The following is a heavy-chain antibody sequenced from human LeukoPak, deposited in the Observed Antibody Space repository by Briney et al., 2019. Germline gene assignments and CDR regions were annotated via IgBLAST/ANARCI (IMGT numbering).Heavy chain of an antibody. Sequence: SETLSLTCAVYGGSFSGYYWSWIRQPPGKGLEWIGEINHSGSTNYNPSLKSRVTMSVDTSKNQFSLKLSSVTAADTAVYYCARVQSCSSTSCYPSYYYYMDVWGKGTTVTVSS. CDR3: ARVQSCSSTSCYPSYYYYMDV. CDR2: INHSGST. J-gene: IGHJ6*03. D-gene: IGHD2-2*01. CDR1: GGSFSGYY. V-gene: IGHV4-34*01.